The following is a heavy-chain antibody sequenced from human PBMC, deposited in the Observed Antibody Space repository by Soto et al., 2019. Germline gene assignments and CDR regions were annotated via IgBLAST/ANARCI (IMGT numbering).Heavy chain of an antibody. CDR3: AISGRYQGNFDY. J-gene: IGHJ4*02. D-gene: IGHD1-1*01. Sequence: SETLSLTCTVSGGSISSGGYYWSWIRQHPGKGLEWIGYIYYSGSTYYNPSLKSRVTISVDTSKHQFSLKLSSVTAADTAVYYCAISGRYQGNFDYWGQGTLVTVSS. CDR2: IYYSGST. V-gene: IGHV4-31*03. CDR1: GGSISSGGYY.